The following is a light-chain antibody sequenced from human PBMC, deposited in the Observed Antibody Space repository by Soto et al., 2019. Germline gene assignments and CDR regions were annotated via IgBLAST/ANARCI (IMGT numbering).Light chain of an antibody. CDR3: QQYGSSPPWT. Sequence: EIVLTQSPGTLSLSPGERATLSCRASQSVSRSYFDWYQQKPGQAPRLLIYGASSRATGIPDSFSGSGSGTDFTRTSSRLEPEDFALYYCQQYGSSPPWTFGQGTKVEIK. CDR2: GAS. CDR1: QSVSRSY. V-gene: IGKV3-20*01. J-gene: IGKJ1*01.